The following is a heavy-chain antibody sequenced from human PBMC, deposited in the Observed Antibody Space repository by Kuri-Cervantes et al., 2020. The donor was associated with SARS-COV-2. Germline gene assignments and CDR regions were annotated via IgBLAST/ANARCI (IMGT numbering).Heavy chain of an antibody. V-gene: IGHV4-59*08. CDR2: IYYSGST. J-gene: IGHJ6*02. D-gene: IGHD2-15*01. CDR1: GGSISSYD. CDR3: ARHIVAHGRGGMDV. Sequence: SETLSLTCTVSGGSISSYDWSWSRQPPGKGLEWIGYIYYSGSTNYNPSLKSRVTISVDTSKNQFSLKLSSVTAADTAVYYCARHIVAHGRGGMDVWGQGTTVTVSS.